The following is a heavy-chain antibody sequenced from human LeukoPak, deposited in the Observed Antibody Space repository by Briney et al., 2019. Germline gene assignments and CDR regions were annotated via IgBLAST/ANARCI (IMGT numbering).Heavy chain of an antibody. Sequence: SETLSLTCTVSGGSISNYYWGWIRQPPGKGLEWIGSIYYSGSTYYNPSLKSRVTISVDTSKNQFSLKLSSVTAADTAVYYCARGPGAFAPESGIDYWGQGTLVTVSS. J-gene: IGHJ4*02. V-gene: IGHV4-39*07. CDR3: ARGPGAFAPESGIDY. D-gene: IGHD1-14*01. CDR1: GGSISNYY. CDR2: IYYSGST.